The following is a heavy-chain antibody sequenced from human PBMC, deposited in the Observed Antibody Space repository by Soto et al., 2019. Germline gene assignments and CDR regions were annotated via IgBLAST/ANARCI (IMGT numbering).Heavy chain of an antibody. Sequence: QVQLQQWGAGLLKPSETLSLTCAVHGGSFSDYYWSWIRQPPGKGLEWIGEINYSGRTNYNPSLKSRVTISVDTSKNQFPLALSSMTAAATAVYYCARTGHLFDYWGQGISVTVSS. J-gene: IGHJ4*02. V-gene: IGHV4-34*01. CDR1: GGSFSDYY. CDR3: ARTGHLFDY. CDR2: INYSGRT.